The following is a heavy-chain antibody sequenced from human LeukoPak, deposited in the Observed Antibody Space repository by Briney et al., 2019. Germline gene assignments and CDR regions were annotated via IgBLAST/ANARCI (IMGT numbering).Heavy chain of an antibody. V-gene: IGHV4-59*08. Sequence: PSETLSLTCTFSGDSIRSYYWSWIRQPPGKGLEWLGYIYYSGTTNYNPSLKSRLTMSLDTSKKHLSLRLTSVSAADTAVYYCARLLRSFPDYWGQGTLVTVSS. CDR2: IYYSGTT. CDR1: GDSIRSYY. J-gene: IGHJ4*02. D-gene: IGHD3-3*01. CDR3: ARLLRSFPDY.